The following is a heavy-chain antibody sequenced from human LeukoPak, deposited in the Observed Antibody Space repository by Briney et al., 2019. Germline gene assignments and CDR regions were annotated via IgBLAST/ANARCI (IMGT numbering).Heavy chain of an antibody. Sequence: PGGSLRLSYAASGFTFSSYGMHWVRQAPGKGLEWVAVISYDGSNKYYADSVKGRFTISRDNSKNTLYLQMNSLRAEDTAVYYCAQIRNVLLWFGELFDYWGQGTLVTVSS. CDR2: ISYDGSNK. CDR1: GFTFSSYG. D-gene: IGHD3-10*01. V-gene: IGHV3-30*18. CDR3: AQIRNVLLWFGELFDY. J-gene: IGHJ4*02.